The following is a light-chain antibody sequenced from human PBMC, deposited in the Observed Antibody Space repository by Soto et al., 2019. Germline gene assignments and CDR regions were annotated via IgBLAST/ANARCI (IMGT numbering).Light chain of an antibody. Sequence: QSVLTQPPSVSWAPGQRVTISCTGSSSNIGAGYDVHWYQQLPGTAPKRLIYGNSNRPSGVPDRFSGSKSGTSASLAITGLQAEDEADYYCQSYDSSLSGPSYVFGTGTKVTVL. CDR1: SSNIGAGYD. V-gene: IGLV1-40*01. CDR3: QSYDSSLSGPSYV. J-gene: IGLJ1*01. CDR2: GNS.